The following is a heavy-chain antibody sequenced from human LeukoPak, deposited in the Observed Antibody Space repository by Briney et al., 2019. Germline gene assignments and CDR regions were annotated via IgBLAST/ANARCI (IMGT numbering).Heavy chain of an antibody. CDR2: INPNSGGT. Sequence: ASVKVSCKASGGTFSSYTISWVRQAPGQGLEWMGRINPNSGGTNYAQKFQGRVTMTRDTSISTAYMELSRLRSDDTAVYYCARGEYCSGGSCHRNNWFDPWGQGTLVTVSS. D-gene: IGHD2-15*01. CDR3: ARGEYCSGGSCHRNNWFDP. J-gene: IGHJ5*02. CDR1: GGTFSSYT. V-gene: IGHV1-2*06.